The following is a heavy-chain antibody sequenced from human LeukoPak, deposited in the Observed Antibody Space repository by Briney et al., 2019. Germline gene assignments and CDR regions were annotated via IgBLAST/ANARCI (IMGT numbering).Heavy chain of an antibody. J-gene: IGHJ3*02. CDR3: ARKVTDSTYYYDSSGASDAFDI. CDR1: GGSISSGSYY. CDR2: IYSRGST. V-gene: IGHV4-61*02. D-gene: IGHD3-22*01. Sequence: SETLSLTCTVSGGSISSGSYYWNWIRQPAGKGLEWIGRIYSRGSTNYNPSLKSRVTISVDTSKNQFSLKLSSVTAADTAVYYCARKVTDSTYYYDSSGASDAFDIWGQGTMVTVSS.